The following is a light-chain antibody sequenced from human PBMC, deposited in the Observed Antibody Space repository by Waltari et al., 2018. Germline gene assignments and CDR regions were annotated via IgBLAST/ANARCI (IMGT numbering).Light chain of an antibody. Sequence: QSVLTQPPSVSAAPGQRVTISCSGGSSNIGNNYVSWYRQFPGTAPKLLIYEDSERPSGIPGRFSGSKSGTSATLDITGLQAGDEADYYCGTWDISLSGAVFGGGTHLTVL. CDR3: GTWDISLSGAV. CDR2: EDS. V-gene: IGLV1-51*02. CDR1: SSNIGNNY. J-gene: IGLJ7*01.